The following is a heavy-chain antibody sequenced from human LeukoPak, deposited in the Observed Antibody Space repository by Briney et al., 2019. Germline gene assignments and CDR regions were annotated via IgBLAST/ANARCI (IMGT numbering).Heavy chain of an antibody. J-gene: IGHJ4*02. Sequence: ASVKVSCKASGYTFTGYYMHWVRQAPGQGLEWMGWANPNSGGTYYAQKFQGRVTMTRDTPISTAYMELSRLRSDDTAVYYCARGRRILVADTNAGDFFDYWGQGTLVTVSS. CDR1: GYTFTGYY. CDR2: ANPNSGGT. V-gene: IGHV1-2*02. CDR3: ARGRRILVADTNAGDFFDY. D-gene: IGHD1-26*01.